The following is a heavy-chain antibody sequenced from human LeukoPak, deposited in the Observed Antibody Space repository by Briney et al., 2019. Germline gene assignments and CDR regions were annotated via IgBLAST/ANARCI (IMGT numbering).Heavy chain of an antibody. V-gene: IGHV1-69*04. CDR3: ARADYGDPGGAFDI. CDR2: IIPILGIA. D-gene: IGHD4-17*01. Sequence: SVKVSCKASGGTFSSYAISWVRQAPGQGLEWMGRIIPILGIANYAQKFQGRVTITADKSTSTAYMELSSLRSEDTAVYYCARADYGDPGGAFDIWGQGTMVTVSS. CDR1: GGTFSSYA. J-gene: IGHJ3*02.